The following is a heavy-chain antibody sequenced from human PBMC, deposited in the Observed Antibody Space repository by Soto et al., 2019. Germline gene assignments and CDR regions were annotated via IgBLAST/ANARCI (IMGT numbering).Heavy chain of an antibody. Sequence: ASQTKSLTWTVAGGSISSSSYCRGMIRQPPGKGLEWIGSIYYSGSTYYNPSLKSRVTISVDTSKNHFPLKLSSVTAPDTAVYYCAGAQFRDYYDSSGYSNWFDPWGQGPLVTASP. CDR1: GGSISSSSYC. CDR3: AGAQFRDYYDSSGYSNWFDP. CDR2: IYYSGST. D-gene: IGHD3-22*01. V-gene: IGHV4-39*06. J-gene: IGHJ5*02.